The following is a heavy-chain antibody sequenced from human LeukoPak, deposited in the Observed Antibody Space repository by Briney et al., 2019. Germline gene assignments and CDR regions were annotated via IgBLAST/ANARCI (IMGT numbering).Heavy chain of an antibody. Sequence: ASAKVSCKAFGYTFITYGLNWVRQAPGQGPEWMGWISPYNGNTHYAQKFQGRLTMTTDTSTSTAYMDLRSLTSDDTAVYYCARDDRNVDTAMSFQYWGQGTLVTVSS. CDR3: ARDDRNVDTAMSFQY. CDR1: GYTFITYG. D-gene: IGHD5-18*01. V-gene: IGHV1-18*01. CDR2: ISPYNGNT. J-gene: IGHJ1*01.